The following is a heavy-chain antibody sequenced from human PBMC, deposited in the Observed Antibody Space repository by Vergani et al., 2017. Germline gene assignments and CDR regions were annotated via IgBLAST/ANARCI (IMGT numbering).Heavy chain of an antibody. D-gene: IGHD3-10*01. J-gene: IGHJ4*02. V-gene: IGHV1-2*02. Sequence: QVQLVQSGAEVKKPAASVKVSCTASGYTFTGYYMRWVRQAPGQGLEWMGWINPNSGGTNYAQTFKGRVTMTSDTSISTSYMELSRVRSDDTAVYYCARTITMVPGPFDYWGQGTLVTVSS. CDR3: ARTITMVPGPFDY. CDR2: INPNSGGT. CDR1: GYTFTGYY.